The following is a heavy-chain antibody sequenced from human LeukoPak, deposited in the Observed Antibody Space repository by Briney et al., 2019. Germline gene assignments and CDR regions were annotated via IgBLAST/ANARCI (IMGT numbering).Heavy chain of an antibody. V-gene: IGHV1-69*04. J-gene: IGHJ4*02. CDR2: IIPILGIA. Sequence: GASVKVSCKASGGTFSSYAISWVRQAPGQGLEWMGRIIPILGIANYAQKFQGRVTMTTDTSTSTAYMELRSLRSDDTAVYYCARAVSGSYYNDLWGQGTLVTVSS. D-gene: IGHD3-10*01. CDR3: ARAVSGSYYNDL. CDR1: GGTFSSYA.